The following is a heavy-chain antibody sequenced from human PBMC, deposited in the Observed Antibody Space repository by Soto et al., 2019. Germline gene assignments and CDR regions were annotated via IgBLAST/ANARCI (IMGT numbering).Heavy chain of an antibody. Sequence: QVQLVQSGAEVKKPGASVKVSCKASGYTFTSYDINWVRQATGQGLEWMGWMNPNSGNTGYAQKFQGRVTMTRSTSISTAYMELSSLRSEDTAVYYCARTYYYYYGMDVWGQGTTVTVSS. J-gene: IGHJ6*02. CDR3: ARTYYYYYGMDV. V-gene: IGHV1-8*01. CDR2: MNPNSGNT. CDR1: GYTFTSYD.